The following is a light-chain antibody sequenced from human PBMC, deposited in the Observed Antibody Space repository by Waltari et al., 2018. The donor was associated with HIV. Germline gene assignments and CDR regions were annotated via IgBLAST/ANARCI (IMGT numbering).Light chain of an antibody. CDR3: SAWDASLGAWV. V-gene: IGLV1-47*02. Sequence: QSVLTPPPSASETPGQSIIISCSGSTSTIAFNHVHCYQQLPGPTPRLLMHINIQRPSGVPNRFSGSRSGTSASLAITGLQSEDEADYYCSAWDASLGAWVFGGGTKLTVL. CDR2: INI. CDR1: TSTIAFNH. J-gene: IGLJ3*02.